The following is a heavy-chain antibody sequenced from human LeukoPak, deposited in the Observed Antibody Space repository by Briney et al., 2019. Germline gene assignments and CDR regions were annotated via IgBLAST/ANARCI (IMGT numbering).Heavy chain of an antibody. V-gene: IGHV3-43*02. CDR3: AKGAGYNNGDASDI. CDR2: ISGDGGRI. J-gene: IGHJ3*02. CDR1: GFTFNNYA. Sequence: PGGSLRLSCAASGFTFNNYAMHWVRQGPGKGLEWVSLISGDGGRIYYADSMKGRFTISRDNSKNSLYLQMNSLRTEDTALYYCAKGAGYNNGDASDIWGLGTMVTVSS. D-gene: IGHD5-24*01.